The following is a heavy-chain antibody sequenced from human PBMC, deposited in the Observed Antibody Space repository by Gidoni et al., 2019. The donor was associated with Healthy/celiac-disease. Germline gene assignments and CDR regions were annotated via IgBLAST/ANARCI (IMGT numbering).Heavy chain of an antibody. V-gene: IGHV3-15*01. CDR2: IKSKTDGGTT. J-gene: IGHJ4*02. Sequence: EVQLVESGGGLVKPGGSLRLSCAASGFTFSNAGISWVRQAPGKGLEWVGRIKSKTDGGTTDYAAPVKGRFTISRDDSKNTLYLQMNSLKTEDTAVYYCTTDYYGSPILYWGQGTLVTVSS. CDR3: TTDYYGSPILY. D-gene: IGHD1-26*01. CDR1: GFTFSNAG.